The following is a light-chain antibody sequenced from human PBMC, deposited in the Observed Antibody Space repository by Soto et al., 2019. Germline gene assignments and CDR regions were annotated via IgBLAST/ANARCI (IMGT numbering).Light chain of an antibody. CDR1: QSVDNR. Sequence: EVVLTQSPGTLSLSPGERATLSCRASQSVDNRLAWYQQKPGQPPRLLIYGASSRATGIPDRFSGSGSGTDFTLTISRLEPEDCAVYYCQQYAGSRSTFGGGTKVEIK. J-gene: IGKJ4*01. V-gene: IGKV3-20*01. CDR2: GAS. CDR3: QQYAGSRST.